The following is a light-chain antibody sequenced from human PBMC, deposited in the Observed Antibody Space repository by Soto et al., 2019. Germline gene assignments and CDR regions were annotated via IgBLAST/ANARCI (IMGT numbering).Light chain of an antibody. CDR3: CSYAGSSTYYG. J-gene: IGLJ1*01. CDR2: EGS. CDR1: SSDVGSYNL. V-gene: IGLV2-23*01. Sequence: QSVLTQPASVSGSPGQSITISCTGTSSDVGSYNLVSWYQQHPGKAPKLMIYEGSKRPSGGSNRFSGSKSGNTASLTISGLQAEDEADYYCCSYAGSSTYYGFGTGTKAPS.